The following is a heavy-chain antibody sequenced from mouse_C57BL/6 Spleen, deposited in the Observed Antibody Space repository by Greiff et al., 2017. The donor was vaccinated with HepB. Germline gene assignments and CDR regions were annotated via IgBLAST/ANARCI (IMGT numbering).Heavy chain of an antibody. J-gene: IGHJ2*01. D-gene: IGHD1-1*01. CDR3: ARGRDGTYYFDY. CDR2: ISYDGSN. V-gene: IGHV3-6*01. CDR1: GYSITSGYY. Sequence: DVQLQESGPGLVKPSQSLSLTCSVTGYSITSGYYWNWIRQFPGNKLEWMGYISYDGSNNYNPSLKNRISITRDTSKNQFFLKLNSVTTEDTATYYCARGRDGTYYFDYWGQGTTLTVSS.